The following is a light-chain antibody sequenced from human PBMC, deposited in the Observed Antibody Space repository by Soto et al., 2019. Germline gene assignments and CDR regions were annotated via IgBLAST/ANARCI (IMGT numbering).Light chain of an antibody. Sequence: QSALTQPPSVSAAPGQKVTISCSGSSSNIGGNSVSWYQQLPGTAPKLLIYVDDKRPSGIPDRFSGSKSGTSATLGITGFQTGDEADYYCGSWDSSLSAYVFATGTKVTVL. CDR2: VDD. V-gene: IGLV1-51*01. CDR1: SSNIGGNS. CDR3: GSWDSSLSAYV. J-gene: IGLJ1*01.